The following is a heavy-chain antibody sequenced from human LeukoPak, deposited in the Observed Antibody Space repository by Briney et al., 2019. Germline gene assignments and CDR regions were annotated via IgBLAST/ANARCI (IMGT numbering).Heavy chain of an antibody. V-gene: IGHV4-39*01. CDR3: ARPSDSGSLLCGFDY. CDR2: IYYSGST. D-gene: IGHD1-26*01. Sequence: SETLSLTCTASGGSISSSSYYWGWIRQPPGKGLEWIGSIYYSGSTYYNPSLKSRVTISVDTSKNQFSLKLSSVTAADTAVYYCARPSDSGSLLCGFDYWGQGTLVTVSS. CDR1: GGSISSSSYY. J-gene: IGHJ4*02.